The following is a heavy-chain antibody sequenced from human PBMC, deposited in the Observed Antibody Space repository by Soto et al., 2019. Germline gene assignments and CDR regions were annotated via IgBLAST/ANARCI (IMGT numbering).Heavy chain of an antibody. Sequence: GGSLRLSCAASGFTFSSYAMSWVRQAPGKGLEWVSAISGSGGSTYYADSVKGRFTISRDNSKNTLYLQMNSLRAEDTAVYYCAKDPEYGSGGYGVAFDIWGQGTMVTVSS. V-gene: IGHV3-23*01. D-gene: IGHD6-19*01. CDR2: ISGSGGST. CDR3: AKDPEYGSGGYGVAFDI. J-gene: IGHJ3*02. CDR1: GFTFSSYA.